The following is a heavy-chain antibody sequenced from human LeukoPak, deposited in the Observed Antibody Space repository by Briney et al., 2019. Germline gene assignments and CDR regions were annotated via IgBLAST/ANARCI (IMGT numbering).Heavy chain of an antibody. D-gene: IGHD1-26*01. CDR2: INPNNGGT. Sequence: ASVKVSCKASGYTLTGYYMHWVRQASGQGLEWMGRINPNNGGTNYAQKFQGRVTMTGDASISTAYMELSSLRSDDTAVYCCTRESGSYHGNDYWGQGTLVTVSS. V-gene: IGHV1-2*06. CDR3: TRESGSYHGNDY. CDR1: GYTLTGYY. J-gene: IGHJ4*02.